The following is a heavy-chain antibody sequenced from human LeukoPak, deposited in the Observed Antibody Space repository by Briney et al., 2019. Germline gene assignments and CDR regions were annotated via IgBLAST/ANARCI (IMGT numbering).Heavy chain of an antibody. V-gene: IGHV4-39*01. D-gene: IGHD3-10*01. CDR1: GGSISSSSYY. Sequence: SETLSLTCTVSGGSISSSSYYWGWIRQPPGKGLEWIGEINHSGSTNYNPSLKSRVTISVDTSKNQFSLKLSSVTAADTAVYYCARHFEGFGETTIYYYYMDVWGKGTTVTISS. CDR2: INHSGST. J-gene: IGHJ6*03. CDR3: ARHFEGFGETTIYYYYMDV.